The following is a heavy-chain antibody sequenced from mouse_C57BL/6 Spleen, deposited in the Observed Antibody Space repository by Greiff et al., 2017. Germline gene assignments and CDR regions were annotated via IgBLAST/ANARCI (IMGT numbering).Heavy chain of an antibody. Sequence: VKLMESGAELAKPGASVKLSCKASGYTFTSYWMHWVKQRPGQGLEWIGYINPSSGYTKYNQKFKDKATLTADKSSSTAYMQLSSLTYAASAVYYCARWGKNWDGAMDYWGQGTSVTVSS. CDR1: GYTFTSYW. CDR2: INPSSGYT. J-gene: IGHJ4*01. CDR3: ARWGKNWDGAMDY. V-gene: IGHV1-7*01. D-gene: IGHD4-1*01.